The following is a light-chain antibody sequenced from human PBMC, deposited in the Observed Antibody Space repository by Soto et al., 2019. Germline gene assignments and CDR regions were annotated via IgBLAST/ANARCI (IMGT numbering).Light chain of an antibody. CDR2: GAS. CDR1: QSVSSN. Sequence: EIVMTQSPATLSVSPGERATLSCRASQSVSSNLAWYQQKPGQAPRLLIYGASSRATGVPDRFSGSGSGTDFTLTISRLEPEDFAVYYCQQHDSPPLTVSGGTKVEIK. J-gene: IGKJ4*01. CDR3: QQHDSPPLT. V-gene: IGKV3-20*01.